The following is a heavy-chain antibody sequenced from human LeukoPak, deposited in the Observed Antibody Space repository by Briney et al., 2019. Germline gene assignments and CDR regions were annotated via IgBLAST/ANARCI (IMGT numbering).Heavy chain of an antibody. CDR3: AKDIKATVTKPDY. Sequence: GGSLRLSCAASGFTFDDYAMNWVRQAPGKSLEWVSGISWNSGSIGYADSVKGRFTISRDNAKNSLYLQMNSLRAEDTALYYCAKDIKATVTKPDYWGQGALVTVSS. D-gene: IGHD4-17*01. CDR1: GFTFDDYA. V-gene: IGHV3-9*01. CDR2: ISWNSGSI. J-gene: IGHJ4*02.